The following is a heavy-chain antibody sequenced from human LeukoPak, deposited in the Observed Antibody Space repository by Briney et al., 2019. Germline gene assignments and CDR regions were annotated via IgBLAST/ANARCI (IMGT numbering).Heavy chain of an antibody. J-gene: IGHJ4*02. CDR1: GGSISSYY. Sequence: SESLSLTCTVSGGSISSYYWSWIRQPAGKGLEWIGRIYTSGSTNYNPSLKSRVTMSVDTSKNQFSLKLSSVTAADTAVYYCARGSNSGWRRPFDYWGQGTLVTVSS. V-gene: IGHV4-4*07. CDR2: IYTSGST. CDR3: ARGSNSGWRRPFDY. D-gene: IGHD6-19*01.